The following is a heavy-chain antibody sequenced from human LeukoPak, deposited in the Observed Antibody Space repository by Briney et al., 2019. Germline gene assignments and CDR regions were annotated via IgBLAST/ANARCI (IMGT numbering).Heavy chain of an antibody. CDR1: GYTFTGYY. V-gene: IGHV1-2*04. CDR3: ARGGAPRWGPDAFDI. D-gene: IGHD3-16*01. Sequence: ASVKVSCKASGYTFTGYYMHWVRQAPGQGLEWMGWINPNSGGTNYAQKFQGWVTMTRDTSISTAYMELSRLRSDDTAVYYCARGGAPRWGPDAFDIWGQGTMVTVSS. J-gene: IGHJ3*02. CDR2: INPNSGGT.